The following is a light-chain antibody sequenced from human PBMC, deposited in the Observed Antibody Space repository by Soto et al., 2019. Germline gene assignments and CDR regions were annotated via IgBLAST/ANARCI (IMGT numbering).Light chain of an antibody. CDR1: NSNIGAGYP. V-gene: IGLV1-40*01. Sequence: QSVLTQPPSVTGAPGQRVTISCTGSNSNIGAGYPVHWYQQFPGAAPKLLIYANTTRASGVPDRFSGSKSGASASLAITGLQAGDEADFYCQSYDSSLIGLIFGGGTKLTV. J-gene: IGLJ2*01. CDR3: QSYDSSLIGLI. CDR2: ANT.